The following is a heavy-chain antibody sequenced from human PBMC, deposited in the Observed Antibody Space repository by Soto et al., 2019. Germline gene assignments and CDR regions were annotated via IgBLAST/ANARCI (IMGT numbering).Heavy chain of an antibody. V-gene: IGHV3-73*01. CDR3: SSPGYSNYDSDY. CDR1: GFTLSGSV. Sequence: GGSLRLSCAASGFTLSGSVIYWVRQPSGKGLEWVGRIRSRSNGYATAYAASVRGRFTISRDDSKNTAYLQMNSLKTEDTAVYYCSSPGYSNYDSDYWGQGTLVTV. CDR2: IRSRSNGYAT. J-gene: IGHJ4*02. D-gene: IGHD5-12*01.